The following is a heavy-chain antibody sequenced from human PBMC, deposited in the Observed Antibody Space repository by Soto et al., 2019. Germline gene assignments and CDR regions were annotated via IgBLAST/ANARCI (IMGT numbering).Heavy chain of an antibody. D-gene: IGHD4-17*01. CDR2: ISGSGGST. V-gene: IGHV3-23*01. J-gene: IGHJ4*02. Sequence: GGSLRLPCAASGFTFSSYAMSWVRQAPGKGLEWVSAISGSGGSTYYADSVKGRFTISRDNSKNTLYLQMNSLRAEDTAVYYCAKRGGATVTEGYWGQGTLVTVSS. CDR3: AKRGGATVTEGY. CDR1: GFTFSSYA.